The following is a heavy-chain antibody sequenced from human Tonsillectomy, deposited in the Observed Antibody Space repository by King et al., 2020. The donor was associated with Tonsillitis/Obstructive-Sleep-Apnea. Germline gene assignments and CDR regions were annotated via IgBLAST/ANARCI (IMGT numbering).Heavy chain of an antibody. V-gene: IGHV3-11*01. CDR3: ARRLAVASMDL. CDR1: GFTFTDYY. J-gene: IGHJ6*03. D-gene: IGHD6-19*01. Sequence: VQLVESGGGLVKSGGSLRLSCAAFGFTFTDYYMTWIRQAPGKGLEWVSYISTSGSHIYYADSVKGRFTFSRDNAKNSLSLQMNSLRVEDTAVYYCARRLAVASMDLWGKGTAVTVYS. CDR2: ISTSGSHI.